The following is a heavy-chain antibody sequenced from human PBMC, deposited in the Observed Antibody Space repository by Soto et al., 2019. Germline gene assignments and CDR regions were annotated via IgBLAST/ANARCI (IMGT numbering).Heavy chain of an antibody. Sequence: GESLKISCKGSGYSFTSYWIGWVRQMPVKGLEWMGIIYPGDSDTRYSPSFQGQVTISADKSISTAYLQWSSLKASDTAMYYCARPLRSAGDSYYFDYRGQGTLVTVSS. D-gene: IGHD6-6*01. CDR3: ARPLRSAGDSYYFDY. CDR1: GYSFTSYW. J-gene: IGHJ4*02. CDR2: IYPGDSDT. V-gene: IGHV5-51*01.